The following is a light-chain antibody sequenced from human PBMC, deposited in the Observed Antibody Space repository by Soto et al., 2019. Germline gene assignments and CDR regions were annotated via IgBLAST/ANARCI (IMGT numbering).Light chain of an antibody. CDR3: NSYTSCSTLYV. V-gene: IGLV2-14*01. CDR1: SSDIGGYNY. CDR2: EVS. J-gene: IGLJ1*01. Sequence: QSALTQPASVSGSPGQSITISCTGTSSDIGGYNYVSWYQQHPGKAPKLMLYEVSNRPSGVSNRFSGSKSGNTASLTITGLQAEDEADYYCNSYTSCSTLYVFGTGTKLTVL.